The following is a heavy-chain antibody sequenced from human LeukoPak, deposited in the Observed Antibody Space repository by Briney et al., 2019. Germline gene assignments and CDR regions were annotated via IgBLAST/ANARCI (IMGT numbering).Heavy chain of an antibody. V-gene: IGHV4-31*03. J-gene: IGHJ4*02. D-gene: IGHD2-15*01. CDR1: GGSISNGVYY. CDR3: ARDLGGGSFDF. CDR2: IYYSGST. Sequence: SQTLSLTCTVSGGSISNGVYYWSWIRQHPGKGLEWIGYIYYSGSTYYSPSLRSRLTMSVDTSKNQFSLKLSSVTAADTAVYYCARDLGGGSFDFWGQGTLVTVSS.